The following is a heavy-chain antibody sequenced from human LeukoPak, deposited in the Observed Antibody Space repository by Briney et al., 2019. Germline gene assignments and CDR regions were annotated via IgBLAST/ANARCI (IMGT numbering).Heavy chain of an antibody. J-gene: IGHJ3*02. CDR1: GFTFSSYG. CDR3: ARAVNYYDSSGYYLAQGDAFDI. V-gene: IGHV3-33*01. Sequence: RAGESLRLSCAASGFTFSSYGMHWVRQAPGKGLEWVAVIWYDGSNKYYADSVKGRFTISRDNSKNTLYLQMNSLRAEDTAVYYCARAVNYYDSSGYYLAQGDAFDIWGQGTMVTVSS. CDR2: IWYDGSNK. D-gene: IGHD3-22*01.